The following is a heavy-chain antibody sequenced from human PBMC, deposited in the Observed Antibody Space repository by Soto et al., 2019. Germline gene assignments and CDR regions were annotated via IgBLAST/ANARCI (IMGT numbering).Heavy chain of an antibody. CDR1: GYTFTSYG. Sequence: ASVKVSCKASGYTFTSYGISWVRQAPGQGLEWMGWISAYNGNTKYAQKLQGRVTMTTDTSTSTAYTELRSLRSDDTAVYYCARDTRMVATQGFDPWGQGTLVTVSS. J-gene: IGHJ5*02. D-gene: IGHD5-12*01. CDR2: ISAYNGNT. V-gene: IGHV1-18*04. CDR3: ARDTRMVATQGFDP.